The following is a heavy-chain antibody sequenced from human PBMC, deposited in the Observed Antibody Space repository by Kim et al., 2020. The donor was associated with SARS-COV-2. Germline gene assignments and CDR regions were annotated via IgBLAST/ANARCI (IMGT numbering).Heavy chain of an antibody. D-gene: IGHD3-10*01. V-gene: IGHV3-30-3*01. J-gene: IGHJ6*02. CDR3: ARDPWSGLRGLPYSYYGIDV. CDR2: ISYDGSNK. CDR1: GFTFSSCA. Sequence: GGSLRLSCAASGFTFSSCAIHWVRQAPGKGLEWVAVISYDGSNKNYADSVKGRFTISRDNSKNTLYLQMNSLRAEDTALYYCARDPWSGLRGLPYSYYGIDVWGQGTTVTVSS.